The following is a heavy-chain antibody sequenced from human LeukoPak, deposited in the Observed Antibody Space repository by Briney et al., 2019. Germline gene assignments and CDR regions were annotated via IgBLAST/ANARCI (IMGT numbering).Heavy chain of an antibody. CDR2: IRYDGSDK. Sequence: GGSLRLSCAASGFTLSNYGMHWVRQAPGKGLEWVAFIRYDGSDKYYADSVKGRFTISRDNSKNTLYLQMNSLRAEDTAMYFCAKGPQAPTTLWDSWGQGTLVTVSS. D-gene: IGHD4-17*01. J-gene: IGHJ4*02. V-gene: IGHV3-30*02. CDR3: AKGPQAPTTLWDS. CDR1: GFTLSNYG.